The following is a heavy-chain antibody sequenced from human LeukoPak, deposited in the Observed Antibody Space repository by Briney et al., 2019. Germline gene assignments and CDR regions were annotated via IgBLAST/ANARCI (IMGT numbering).Heavy chain of an antibody. Sequence: ASVKVSCKASGYTFTSYGISWVRQAPGQGLEWMGWISAYNGNTNYAQKLQGRVTMTTDTSTSTAYMEPRSLRSDDTAVYYCARVKSSSWWFYYDSSGRDYFDYWGQGTLVTVSS. D-gene: IGHD3-22*01. CDR2: ISAYNGNT. CDR1: GYTFTSYG. CDR3: ARVKSSSWWFYYDSSGRDYFDY. J-gene: IGHJ4*02. V-gene: IGHV1-18*01.